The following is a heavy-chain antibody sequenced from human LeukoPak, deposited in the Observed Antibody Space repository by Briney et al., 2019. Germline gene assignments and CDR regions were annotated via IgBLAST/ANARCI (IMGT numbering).Heavy chain of an antibody. Sequence: SETLSLTCTVSGDSISTSSCYWGWIRQPPGKGLEWLGSIYYSGISHYNPSLKRRVTIYVDTSRNQFSLHLYSVTAADTAVFYCARSDYYDYRQIDFWGQGTLVTVSS. CDR1: GDSISTSSCY. J-gene: IGHJ4*02. CDR2: IYYSGIS. D-gene: IGHD3-22*01. CDR3: ARSDYYDYRQIDF. V-gene: IGHV4-39*01.